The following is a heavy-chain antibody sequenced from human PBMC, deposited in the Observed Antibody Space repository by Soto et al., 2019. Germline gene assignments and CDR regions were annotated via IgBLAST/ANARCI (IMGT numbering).Heavy chain of an antibody. Sequence: DVQLLESGGGLVQPGGSLRLSCAASGFTFSSYAMSWVRQAPGKGLEWVSAISGSGGSTYYADSVKGRFTISRDNSKNTLYLQMNSLRAEDTAVYYCASLVLRFLEWLPHFDYWGQGTLVTVSS. CDR3: ASLVLRFLEWLPHFDY. V-gene: IGHV3-23*01. D-gene: IGHD3-3*01. J-gene: IGHJ4*02. CDR1: GFTFSSYA. CDR2: ISGSGGST.